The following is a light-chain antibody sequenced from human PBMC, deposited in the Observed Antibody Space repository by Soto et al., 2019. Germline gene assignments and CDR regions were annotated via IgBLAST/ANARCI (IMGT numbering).Light chain of an antibody. V-gene: IGKV1-6*01. CDR3: LQDYNFPLT. CDR2: AAS. Sequence: AIQMTQSPSSLSASVGDRVTITCRASQDIGNDLAWYQQRPGKAPKLLIYAASSLQSGVPSRFSGSGSGTDFTLTISSLQPGDCATYYCLQDYNFPLTFGGGTKVEIK. CDR1: QDIGND. J-gene: IGKJ4*01.